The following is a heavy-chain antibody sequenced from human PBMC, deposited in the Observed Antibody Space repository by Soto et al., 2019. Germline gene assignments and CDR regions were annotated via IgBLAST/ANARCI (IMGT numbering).Heavy chain of an antibody. CDR1: GFTFSSYG. J-gene: IGHJ3*02. Sequence: GGSLRLSCAASGFTFSSYGMHWVRQAPGKGLEWVAVIWYDGSNKYYADSVKGRFTISRDNSKNTLYLQMNSLRAEDTAVYYCARDRRGYCSGGSCYDLDAFDIWGQGTMVTV. V-gene: IGHV3-33*01. CDR3: ARDRRGYCSGGSCYDLDAFDI. D-gene: IGHD2-15*01. CDR2: IWYDGSNK.